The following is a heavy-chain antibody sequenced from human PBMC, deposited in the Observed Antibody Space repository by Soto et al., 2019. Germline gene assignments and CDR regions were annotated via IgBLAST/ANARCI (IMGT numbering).Heavy chain of an antibody. CDR1: GFPFSYYY. V-gene: IGHV3-11*01. CDR2: ISSSGSTI. Sequence: GGSLILSCAAAGFPFSYYYMSWIRQAPGKGLEWVSYISSSGSTIYYADSVKGRFTISRDNAKNSLYLQMNSLRAEDTAVYYCARDRPIIGAAAPYGMDVWGQGTTVTVSS. CDR3: ARDRPIIGAAAPYGMDV. J-gene: IGHJ6*02. D-gene: IGHD6-13*01.